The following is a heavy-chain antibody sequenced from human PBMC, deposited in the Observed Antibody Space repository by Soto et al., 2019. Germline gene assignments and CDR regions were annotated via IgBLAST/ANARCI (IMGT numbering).Heavy chain of an antibody. V-gene: IGHV1-8*01. D-gene: IGHD3-10*01. CDR3: ARGHRRITMVRGVIRSWFDP. J-gene: IGHJ5*02. Sequence: ASVKVSCKASGYTFTSHDINWVRQATGQGLEWMGWMNPNSGNTGYAQKFQGRVTMTRNTSISTAYMELSSLRSEDTAVYYCARGHRRITMVRGVIRSWFDPWGQGTLVTVSS. CDR2: MNPNSGNT. CDR1: GYTFTSHD.